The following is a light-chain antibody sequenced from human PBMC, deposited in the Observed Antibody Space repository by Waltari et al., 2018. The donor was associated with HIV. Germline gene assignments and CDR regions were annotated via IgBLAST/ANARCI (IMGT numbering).Light chain of an antibody. V-gene: IGKV1-5*03. J-gene: IGKJ1*01. Sequence: QMTQSPSTLSAFVGDRVTITCRASQNIKDYLAWYQQKPGKAPKLLIYKASTLQSGVPSRFSGSGSGTDFTLTISSLQPDDFATYYCQHNDGWPWTFGQVTKAE. CDR2: KAS. CDR3: QHNDGWPWT. CDR1: QNIKDY.